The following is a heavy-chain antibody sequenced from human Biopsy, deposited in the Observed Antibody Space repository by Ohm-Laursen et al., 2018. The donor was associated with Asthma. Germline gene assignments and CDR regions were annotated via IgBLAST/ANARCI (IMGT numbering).Heavy chain of an antibody. CDR2: ISPSGNT. Sequence: SQTLSLTCVVSGGSISSGDYSWSWIRQPPGKGLECIGFISPSGNTYYSPSLKSRLTISVDRSKNQFSLRLSSVTAADTAMYYCARDYGDYVWRAFDIWGRGTMVTVSS. V-gene: IGHV4-30-2*01. CDR1: GGSISSGDYS. D-gene: IGHD4-17*01. CDR3: ARDYGDYVWRAFDI. J-gene: IGHJ3*02.